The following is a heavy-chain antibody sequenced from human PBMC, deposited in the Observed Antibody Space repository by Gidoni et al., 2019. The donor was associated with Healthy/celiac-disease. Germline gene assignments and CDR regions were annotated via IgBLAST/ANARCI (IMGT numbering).Heavy chain of an antibody. CDR2: INHSGST. V-gene: IGHV4-34*01. CDR3: ARGLLRYFDWLLRDFDY. J-gene: IGHJ4*02. CDR1: GGSFSGYY. D-gene: IGHD3-9*01. Sequence: QVQLQQWGAGLLKPSETLSLTCAVYGGSFSGYYWSWIRQPPGKGLEWIGEINHSGSTNYHPSLKSRFTISVDTSKNQFSLKLSSVTAADTAVYYCARGLLRYFDWLLRDFDYWGQGTLVTVSS.